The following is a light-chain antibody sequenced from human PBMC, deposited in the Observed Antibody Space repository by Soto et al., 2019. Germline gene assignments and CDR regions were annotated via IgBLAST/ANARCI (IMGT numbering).Light chain of an antibody. Sequence: QAALTQPASLSGSPGQSITISCTGTSSDIGAYDYVSWFQQHPGKAPKLMISEVNNRPSGVSNGFSGSKSGKTAYLTISGLQVHEEAEYFCSSFTTTRTQVFGPGTKGTGL. V-gene: IGLV2-14*01. CDR1: SSDIGAYDY. CDR2: EVN. CDR3: SSFTTTRTQV. J-gene: IGLJ1*01.